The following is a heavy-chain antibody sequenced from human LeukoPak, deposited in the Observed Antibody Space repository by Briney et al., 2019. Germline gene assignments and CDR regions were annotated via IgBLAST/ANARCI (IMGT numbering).Heavy chain of an antibody. CDR3: ARAAGGGYDYFDY. Sequence: GASVKVSCKASGYTFTGYYMHWVRQAPGQGLDWMGWINPNSGGTNYAQKFQGWVTMTRDTSISTAYMELSRLRSDDTAVYYCARAAGGGYDYFDYWGQGTLVTVSS. CDR2: INPNSGGT. D-gene: IGHD3-16*01. J-gene: IGHJ4*02. CDR1: GYTFTGYY. V-gene: IGHV1-2*04.